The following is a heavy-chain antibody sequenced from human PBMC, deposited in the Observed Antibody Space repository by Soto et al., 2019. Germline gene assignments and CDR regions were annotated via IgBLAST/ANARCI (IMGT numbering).Heavy chain of an antibody. CDR3: ASGVVGASDCDY. D-gene: IGHD1-26*01. J-gene: IGHJ4*02. V-gene: IGHV1-69*06. CDR1: GGTFSSYA. Sequence: GASVKVSCKASGGTFSSYAFSWVRQAPGQGLEWVGGIVPVVGPANYAQELQGRVTITADKSTSTVYLDLSSLRSEDTAVYYCASGVVGASDCDYWGQGTLVTVSS. CDR2: IVPVVGPA.